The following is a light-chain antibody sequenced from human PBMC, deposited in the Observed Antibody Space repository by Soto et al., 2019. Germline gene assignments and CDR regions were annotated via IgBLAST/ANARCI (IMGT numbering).Light chain of an antibody. J-gene: IGLJ1*01. CDR3: SSYTSTSTYV. V-gene: IGLV2-14*01. CDR2: DVS. Sequence: QSVLTQPASVSGSPGQSIAISCTGTSSDVGGYNYVCWYQQHPGKAPKLMIYDVSNRPSGVSDRFSGSKSGNTASLTISGIQPEGEADYYCSSYTSTSTYVFGTGTKVTVL. CDR1: SSDVGGYNY.